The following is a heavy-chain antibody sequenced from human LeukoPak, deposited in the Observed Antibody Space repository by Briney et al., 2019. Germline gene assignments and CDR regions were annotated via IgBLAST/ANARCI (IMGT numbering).Heavy chain of an antibody. Sequence: SQTLSLTCAVSGGSISSGDYYWSWIRQHPGKGLEWIGYIHYSGSAYYNPSLKSRVTISVDKSNHQFTLEMKSVTAADTAIYYCARDLGYYYGLDIWSRGTTVTVSS. D-gene: IGHD3-16*01. J-gene: IGHJ6*02. CDR2: IHYSGSA. CDR3: ARDLGYYYGLDI. CDR1: GGSISSGDYY. V-gene: IGHV4-31*11.